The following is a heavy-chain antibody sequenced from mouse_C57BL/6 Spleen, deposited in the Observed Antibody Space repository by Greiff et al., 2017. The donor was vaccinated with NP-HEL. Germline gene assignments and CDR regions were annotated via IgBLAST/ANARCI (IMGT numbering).Heavy chain of an antibody. CDR3: AREGVTPFAY. CDR1: GYAFTNYL. CDR2: INPGSGGT. J-gene: IGHJ3*01. V-gene: IGHV1-54*01. Sequence: VQLQQSGAELVRPGTSVKVSCKASGYAFTNYLIEWVKQRPGQGLEWIGVINPGSGGTNYNEKFKGKATLTADKSSSTAYMQLSSLTSEDSAVYCCAREGVTPFAYWGQGTLVTVSA. D-gene: IGHD2-2*01.